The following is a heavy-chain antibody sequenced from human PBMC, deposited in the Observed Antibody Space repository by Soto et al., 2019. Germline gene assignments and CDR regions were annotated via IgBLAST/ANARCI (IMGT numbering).Heavy chain of an antibody. D-gene: IGHD3-10*01. Sequence: QVQLVQSGAEVKRPGASVKVSCKASGYTFTSYGISWVRQAPGQGLEWMGWISAYNGNTIYAQKLPGRVTRTTDTSTSTAYMGLRSLRSDDSAVYYCARGEDVLLFDYWGQGTLVTVSS. CDR1: GYTFTSYG. CDR2: ISAYNGNT. V-gene: IGHV1-18*01. J-gene: IGHJ4*02. CDR3: ARGEDVLLFDY.